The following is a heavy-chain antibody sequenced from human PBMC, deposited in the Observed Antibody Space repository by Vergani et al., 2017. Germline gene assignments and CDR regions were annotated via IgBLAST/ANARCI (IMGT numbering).Heavy chain of an antibody. CDR2: IHYSENT. J-gene: IGHJ6*03. CDR1: FDSIRNLY. V-gene: IGHV4-59*11. D-gene: IGHD3-10*01. CDR3: AKGGDYYYYYYYMDV. Sequence: QVQLQESGPGLVKSSETLSLTCSVSFDSIRNLYCNWIRQPPGKGLEWIGSIHYSENTNYNPSLKTRVTISVDTSKNQFSLTLTSVTAADTAVYYCAKGGDYYYYYYYMDVWGKGTTVTVSS.